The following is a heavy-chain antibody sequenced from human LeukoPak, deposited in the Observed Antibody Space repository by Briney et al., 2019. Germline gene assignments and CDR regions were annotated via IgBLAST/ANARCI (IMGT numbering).Heavy chain of an antibody. J-gene: IGHJ3*01. CDR3: AKERPIFTGYDFEAFDV. CDR2: VTGSGDST. CDR1: GFTFSSYS. V-gene: IGHV3-23*01. Sequence: RGSLRLSCAASGFTFSSYSMNWVRQAPGKGLEWVSAVTGSGDSTHYADSVKGRFSISRDNSKNTLYLEMNSLRAEDTAVYYCAKERPIFTGYDFEAFDVWGQGIMVTVSS. D-gene: IGHD5-12*01.